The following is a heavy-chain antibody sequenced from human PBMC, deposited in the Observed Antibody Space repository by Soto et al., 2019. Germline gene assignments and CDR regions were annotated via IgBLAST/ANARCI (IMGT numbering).Heavy chain of an antibody. CDR1: GYTFTSYG. CDR3: ARGGGVVVPAATFDY. Sequence: ASVQVSFKASGYTFTSYGISWVRQAPGQGLEWMGWISAYNGNTNYAQKLQGRVTMTTDTSTSTAYMELRSLRSDDTAVYYCARGGGVVVPAATFDYWGQGTLVTVSS. J-gene: IGHJ4*02. V-gene: IGHV1-18*04. D-gene: IGHD2-2*01. CDR2: ISAYNGNT.